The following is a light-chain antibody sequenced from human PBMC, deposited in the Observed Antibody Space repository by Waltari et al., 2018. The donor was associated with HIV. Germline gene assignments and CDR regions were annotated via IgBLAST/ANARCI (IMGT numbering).Light chain of an antibody. V-gene: IGLV1-40*01. J-gene: IGLJ2*01. CDR1: SSNIGAGYD. CDR3: QSYDSSLSGVV. Sequence: QSVLTQPPSVSGAPGQRVTISCTGSSSNIGAGYDVHWYQQLPGTAPKLLIYDNNSRPSGVPDLFSGSKSGTSASLAITGLQAEDEADYYCQSYDSSLSGVVFGGGTKLTVL. CDR2: DNN.